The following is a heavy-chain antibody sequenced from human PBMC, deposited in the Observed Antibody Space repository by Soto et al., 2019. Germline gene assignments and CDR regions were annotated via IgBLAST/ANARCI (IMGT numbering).Heavy chain of an antibody. CDR3: ADGGEWSFNFEY. CDR1: GLSFSNYA. J-gene: IGHJ4*02. CDR2: ISASGSNT. Sequence: GGSLRLSCAASGLSFSNYAMSWVRQAPGKGLEWVSGISASGSNTYYTDSVKGRFTISRDNSKNTLYLQMNNLRVEDKAVYYCADGGEWSFNFEYWGQGXLVTVSS. V-gene: IGHV3-23*01. D-gene: IGHD3-3*01.